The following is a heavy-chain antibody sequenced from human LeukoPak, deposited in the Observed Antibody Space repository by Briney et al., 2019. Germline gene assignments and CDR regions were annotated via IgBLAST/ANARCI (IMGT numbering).Heavy chain of an antibody. Sequence: SVKVSCKASGGTFSSYTISWVRQAPGQGLEWMGRIIPILGIANYAQKFQGRVTITADKSTSTAYMELSSLRSEDTAVYYCARGAGSSSDWFDPWGQGTLVTVPS. D-gene: IGHD6-6*01. CDR1: GGTFSSYT. CDR2: IIPILGIA. V-gene: IGHV1-69*02. J-gene: IGHJ5*02. CDR3: ARGAGSSSDWFDP.